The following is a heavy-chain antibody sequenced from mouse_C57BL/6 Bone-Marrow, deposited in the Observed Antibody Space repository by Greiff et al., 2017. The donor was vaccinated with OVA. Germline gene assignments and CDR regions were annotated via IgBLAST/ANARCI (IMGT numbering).Heavy chain of an antibody. CDR3: ARTLITTVVAHWYFDV. Sequence: VQLQQPGAELVRPGTSVKLSCKASGYTFTSYWMHWVKQRPGQGLEWIGVIDPSDSYTNYNQKFKGKATLTVDPSSSTAYMQLSSLTSEDSAVYYCARTLITTVVAHWYFDVWGTGTTVTVSS. CDR2: IDPSDSYT. J-gene: IGHJ1*03. CDR1: GYTFTSYW. V-gene: IGHV1-59*01. D-gene: IGHD1-1*01.